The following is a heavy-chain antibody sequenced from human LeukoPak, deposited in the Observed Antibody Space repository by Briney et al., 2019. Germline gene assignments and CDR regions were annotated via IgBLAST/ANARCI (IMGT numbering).Heavy chain of an antibody. CDR1: GFTFANSW. D-gene: IGHD2-8*01. CDR2: IKQDGSTK. V-gene: IGHV3-7*01. Sequence: PGGSLRLSCAASGFTFANSWMAWVRQAPGKGLEWVANIKQDGSTKHYADSLKGRFTISRDNPQNTLFLQMNSLRAADTAIYYCTSGTIGSLDYWGQGILVTVAS. CDR3: TSGTIGSLDY. J-gene: IGHJ4*02.